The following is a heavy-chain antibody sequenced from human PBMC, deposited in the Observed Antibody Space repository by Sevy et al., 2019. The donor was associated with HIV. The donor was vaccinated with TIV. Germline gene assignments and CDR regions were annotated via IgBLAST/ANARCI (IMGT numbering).Heavy chain of an antibody. V-gene: IGHV4-4*02. Sequence: SETLSLTCAVSGVSISSSDWWSWVRQPPGKGLEWIGEIHNGGRTNYNTSLKSRVTMSVDKSKNQLSLNVSSVTAADTAVYYCARGGTTTSFDYWDQGTLVTVSS. CDR3: ARGGTTTSFDY. J-gene: IGHJ4*02. CDR1: GVSISSSDW. D-gene: IGHD1-26*01. CDR2: IHNGGRT.